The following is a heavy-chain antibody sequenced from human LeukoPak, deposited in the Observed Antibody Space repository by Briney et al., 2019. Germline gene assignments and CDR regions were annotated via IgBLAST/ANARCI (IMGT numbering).Heavy chain of an antibody. D-gene: IGHD1-26*01. CDR2: ISYDGSTK. CDR1: GFTFSNYA. V-gene: IGHV3-30-3*01. CDR3: AGHLGAWRYFDY. Sequence: GRSLRLSCVASGFTFSNYAIHWVRQAPGKGLEWVAVISYDGSTKYTDSVKGRFTISRDNSKSTLYLQMNILRAEDAAVYYCAGHLGAWRYFDYWGRGTLVTVSS. J-gene: IGHJ4*02.